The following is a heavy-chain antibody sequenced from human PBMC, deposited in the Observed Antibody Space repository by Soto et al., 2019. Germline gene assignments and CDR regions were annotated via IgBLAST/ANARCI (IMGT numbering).Heavy chain of an antibody. CDR1: GYTFNTYG. V-gene: IGHV1-18*01. CDR2: ISAYDGKT. J-gene: IGHJ5*02. D-gene: IGHD3-3*01. Sequence: ASEKVSCKTSGYTFNTYGINWVRQAPGQGLELMGWISAYDGKTTFAEKFQGRVTLTTDTSTSTAYMELRSLRYDDTAIYYCARDSQEIWTSYWFDPWGQGTPVTVSS. CDR3: ARDSQEIWTSYWFDP.